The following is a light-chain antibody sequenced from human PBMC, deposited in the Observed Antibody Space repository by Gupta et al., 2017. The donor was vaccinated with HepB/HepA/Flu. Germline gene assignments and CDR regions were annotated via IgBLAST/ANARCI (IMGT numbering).Light chain of an antibody. J-gene: IGLJ3*02. CDR1: SSNIGSNY. CDR3: AAGDASRSGWV. V-gene: IGLV1-47*01. CDR2: RNN. Sequence: QPVLTQPPSASGPPGQRVTISCSGSSSNIGSNYVYWYQQLPGTAPKLLIYRNNRRPSGVPDRFSGSKSGTSATVATSGLRAEDEADYYCAAGDASRSGWVFGGGTKLTVL.